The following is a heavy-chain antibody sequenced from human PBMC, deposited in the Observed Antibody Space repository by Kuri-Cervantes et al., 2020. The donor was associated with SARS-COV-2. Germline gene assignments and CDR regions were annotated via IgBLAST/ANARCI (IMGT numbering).Heavy chain of an antibody. CDR1: RYRFTEYY. CDR2: IYPSSGGK. D-gene: IGHD4/OR15-4a*01. J-gene: IGHJ4*02. CDR3: AGANWSGGVDFDY. Sequence: ASVSVSCKTSRYRFTEYYIHWARQTPGRGLEWVGWIYPSSGGKNYAQNFKGRLTMTRDTSISTAYTEVSRLSSDGTGIYLCAGANWSGGVDFDYWGQGTLVTVSS. V-gene: IGHV1-2*02.